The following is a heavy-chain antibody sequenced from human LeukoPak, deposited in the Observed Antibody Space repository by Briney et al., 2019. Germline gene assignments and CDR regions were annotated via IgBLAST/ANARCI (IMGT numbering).Heavy chain of an antibody. CDR2: IYWNDDK. CDR3: AHRLAKVSRAAIPA. V-gene: IGHV2-5*01. CDR1: GFSLSTSGVG. J-gene: IGHJ5*02. D-gene: IGHD2-2*02. Sequence: SGPTLVNPTQTLTLTCTFSGFSLSTSGVGVGWIRQPPGKALEWLALIYWNDDKRYSPSLKSRLTITKDTSKNQVVLTMTNMDPVDTATYYCAHRLAKVSRAAIPAWGQGTLVTVSS.